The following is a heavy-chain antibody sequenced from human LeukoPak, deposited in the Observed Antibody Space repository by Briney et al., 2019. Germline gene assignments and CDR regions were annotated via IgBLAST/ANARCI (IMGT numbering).Heavy chain of an antibody. CDR2: INHSGST. J-gene: IGHJ4*02. CDR3: ARVNPGLRYFGY. D-gene: IGHD3-9*01. Sequence: PSETLSLTCTVSGGSISSSSYYWGWIRQPPGKGLEWIGEINHSGSTNYNPSLKSRVTISVDTSKNQFSLKLSSVTAADTAVYYCARVNPGLRYFGYWGQGTLVTVSS. V-gene: IGHV4-39*07. CDR1: GGSISSSSYY.